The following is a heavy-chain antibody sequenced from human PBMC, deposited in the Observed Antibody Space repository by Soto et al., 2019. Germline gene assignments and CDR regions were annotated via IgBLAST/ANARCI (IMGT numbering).Heavy chain of an antibody. Sequence: QVQLQESGPGLVKPSETLSLTCTVSGVSISTYYWSWIRQPPGKGLEWIGYIYYSGSTNHNPSLQSRVTMSVATSKNQFSLKLSSVTAADTAVYYCARDVQGDFWGQGTLVTVSS. V-gene: IGHV4-4*08. J-gene: IGHJ4*02. CDR1: GVSISTYY. D-gene: IGHD3-10*02. CDR2: IYYSGST. CDR3: ARDVQGDF.